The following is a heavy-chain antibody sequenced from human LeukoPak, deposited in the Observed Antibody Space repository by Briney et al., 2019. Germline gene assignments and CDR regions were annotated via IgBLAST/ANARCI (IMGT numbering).Heavy chain of an antibody. CDR2: IYYSGST. CDR1: GGSISSSSYY. CDR3: ARHVGAAAASWFDP. J-gene: IGHJ5*02. D-gene: IGHD6-13*01. Sequence: SETLSLTCTVSGGSISSSSYYWGWIRQPPGKGLEWIGSIYYSGSTYYNPSLKSRVTISVDTSKNQFSLKLSSVTAADTAVYYCARHVGAAAASWFDPWGQGTLVTVSS. V-gene: IGHV4-39*01.